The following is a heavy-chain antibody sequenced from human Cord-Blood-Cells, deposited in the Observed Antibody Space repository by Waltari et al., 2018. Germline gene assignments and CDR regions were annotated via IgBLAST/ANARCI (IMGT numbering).Heavy chain of an antibody. CDR3: ARGTGDYYYYYGMDV. D-gene: IGHD7-27*01. CDR2: ISSSSSHI. V-gene: IGHV3-21*01. J-gene: IGHJ6*02. Sequence: EVQLVESGGGLVKPGGSLRLSCAASGFPFSSYSMNWVRQAPGKGLEWVSSISSSSSHIYYADSVKGRFTISRDNAKNSLYLQMNSLRAEDTAVYYCARGTGDYYYYYGMDVWGQGTTVTVSS. CDR1: GFPFSSYS.